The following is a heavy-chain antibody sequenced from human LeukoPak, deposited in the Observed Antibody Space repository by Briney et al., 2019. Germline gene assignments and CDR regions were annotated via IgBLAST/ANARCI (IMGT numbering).Heavy chain of an antibody. CDR3: ARGSSGWYYFDY. D-gene: IGHD6-19*01. V-gene: IGHV6-1*01. J-gene: IGHJ4*02. CDR1: RDSVSSNSAA. Sequence: SQTLSLTCGISRDSVSSNSAAWNWIRQSPSRGLEWLGRTYYRSEWYTDYEVSVKSRITINPDTSKNQFSLQLNSVTPEDTAVYYCARGSSGWYYFDYWGQGTLVTVSS. CDR2: TYYRSEWYT.